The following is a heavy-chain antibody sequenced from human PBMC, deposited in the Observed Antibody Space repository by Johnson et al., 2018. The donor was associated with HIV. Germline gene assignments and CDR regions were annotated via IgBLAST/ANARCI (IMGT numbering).Heavy chain of an antibody. V-gene: IGHV3-33*08. CDR2: IWYDGSNK. CDR1: GFTFSSYG. D-gene: IGHD1-7*01. CDR3: ARAHWNYGDAFDI. J-gene: IGHJ3*02. Sequence: QVQLVESGGGVVQPGRSLRLSCAASGFTFSSYGMHWVRQAPGKGLEWVAVIWYDGSNKYYADSVKGRLTLSGDNSKNTLYLQMHGLRPEDTAVYFCARAHWNYGDAFDIWGQGTIVTVSS.